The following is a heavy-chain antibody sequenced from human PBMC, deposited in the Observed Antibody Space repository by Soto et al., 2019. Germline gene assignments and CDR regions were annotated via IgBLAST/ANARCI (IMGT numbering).Heavy chain of an antibody. CDR3: ARILASGAGTHYYYGMDV. CDR1: GGTFSSYA. V-gene: IGHV1-69*01. D-gene: IGHD6-19*01. J-gene: IGHJ6*02. CDR2: IIPIFGTA. Sequence: QVQLVQSGAEVKKPGSSVKVSCKASGGTFSSYAISWVRQAPGRGLEWMGGIIPIFGTANYAQKFQGRVTITADESTSTAYMELSSLRSEDTAVYYCARILASGAGTHYYYGMDVWGQGTTVTVSS.